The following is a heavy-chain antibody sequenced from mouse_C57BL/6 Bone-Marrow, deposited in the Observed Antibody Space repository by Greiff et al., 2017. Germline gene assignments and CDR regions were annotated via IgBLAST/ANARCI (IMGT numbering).Heavy chain of an antibody. V-gene: IGHV1-64*01. D-gene: IGHD1-1*01. CDR3: ARRGYYGKGCAY. CDR2: IHPNSGST. CDR1: GYTFTSYW. Sequence: VQLQQPGAELVKPGASVKLSCKASGYTFTSYWMHWVKQRPGQGLEWIGMIHPNSGSTNYNEKFKSKATLTVDKSSSTAYMQLSSLTSEDSAVYYCARRGYYGKGCAYWGQGTLVTVAA. J-gene: IGHJ3*01.